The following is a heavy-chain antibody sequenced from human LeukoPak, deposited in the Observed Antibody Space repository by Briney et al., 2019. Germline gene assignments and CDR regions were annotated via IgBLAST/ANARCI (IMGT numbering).Heavy chain of an antibody. Sequence: KTSETLSLTCAVYGGSFSGYYWSWVRQPPGKGLEWIGEINHSGSTNYNPSLKSRVTISVDTSKNQFSLKLSSVTAADTAVYYCARAMSGVRGVITRYWGQGTLVTVSS. D-gene: IGHD3-10*01. CDR3: ARAMSGVRGVITRY. J-gene: IGHJ4*02. CDR2: INHSGST. V-gene: IGHV4-34*01. CDR1: GGSFSGYY.